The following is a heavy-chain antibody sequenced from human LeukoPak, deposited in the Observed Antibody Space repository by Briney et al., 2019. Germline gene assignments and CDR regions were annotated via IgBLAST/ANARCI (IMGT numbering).Heavy chain of an antibody. V-gene: IGHV4-30-4*08. D-gene: IGHD7-27*01. CDR1: GVSIGSGNYY. CDR2: VYHTGST. J-gene: IGHJ4*02. CDR3: ARGPPGAALEN. Sequence: SQTLSLTCGGSGVSIGSGNYYWSWLRQSPGKGLEWIGYVYHTGSTDYTPSLKSRVLISMDTSKNQFSLKLNSATAADTAVYYCARGPPGAALENWGQGTLVTVSS.